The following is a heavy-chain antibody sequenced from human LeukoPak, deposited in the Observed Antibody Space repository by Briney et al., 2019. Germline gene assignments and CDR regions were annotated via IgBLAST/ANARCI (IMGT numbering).Heavy chain of an antibody. D-gene: IGHD3-22*01. V-gene: IGHV4-4*07. Sequence: SETLSLTCTVSGGSISSYYWSWIRQPAGKGLGWIGRIYTSGSTNYNPSLKSRVTMSVDTSKNQFSLKLSSVTAADTAVYYCARLDSSGYDYWGQGTLVTVSS. J-gene: IGHJ4*02. CDR2: IYTSGST. CDR3: ARLDSSGYDY. CDR1: GGSISSYY.